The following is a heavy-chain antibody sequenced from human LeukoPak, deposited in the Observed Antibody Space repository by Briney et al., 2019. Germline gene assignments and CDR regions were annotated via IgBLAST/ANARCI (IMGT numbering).Heavy chain of an antibody. J-gene: IGHJ5*02. V-gene: IGHV1-69*13. D-gene: IGHD2-2*01. CDR1: GGTFSSYA. Sequence: ASVKVSCKASGGTFSSYAISWVRQAPGQGLEWMGGIIPIFGTANYAQKFQGRATITADESTSTAYMELSSLRSEDTAVYYCARDRNPIVVVPAATWFDPWGQGTLVTVSS. CDR2: IIPIFGTA. CDR3: ARDRNPIVVVPAATWFDP.